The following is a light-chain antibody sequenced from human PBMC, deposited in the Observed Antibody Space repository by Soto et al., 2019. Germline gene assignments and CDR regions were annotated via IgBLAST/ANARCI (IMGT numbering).Light chain of an antibody. V-gene: IGKV1-39*01. CDR1: ENIVTH. CDR3: QQTYRTPLT. J-gene: IGKJ4*01. CDR2: GAS. Sequence: DIQMTQSPNSLSASVRDRVTITCRASENIVTHLNWYQQRPGKAPEVLIYGASNLQAGVPSRFSGSGSGTDFILTISSLQPEDFASYYCQQTYRTPLTFGAGTKVEIK.